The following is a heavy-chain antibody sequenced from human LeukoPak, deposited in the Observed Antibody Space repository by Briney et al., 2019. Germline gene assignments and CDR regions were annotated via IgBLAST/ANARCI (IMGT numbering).Heavy chain of an antibody. CDR1: GCTFTGYY. CDR3: ARVTGYRIEDYFDY. CDR2: INPNSGGT. V-gene: IGHV1-2*02. J-gene: IGHJ4*02. D-gene: IGHD6-13*01. Sequence: ASVKVSCKASGCTFTGYYMHWVRQAPGQGLEWMGWINPNSGGTNYAQKFQGRVTMTRDTSISTAYMELSRLRSDDTAVYYCARVTGYRIEDYFDYWGQGTLVTVSS.